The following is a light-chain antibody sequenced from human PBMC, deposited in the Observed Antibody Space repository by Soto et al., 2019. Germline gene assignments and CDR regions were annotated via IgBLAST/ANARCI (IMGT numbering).Light chain of an antibody. J-gene: IGLJ1*01. V-gene: IGLV2-14*01. Sequence: QSALTQPASVSGSPGQSITISCTGTSSDVGGHNYVSWYQQHPGKAPKLTIYEVSNRPSGVSNRFSGSKSGNTASLTISGLQAEDEADYYCSSYTRSNTPDVFGTGTKLTVL. CDR1: SSDVGGHNY. CDR3: SSYTRSNTPDV. CDR2: EVS.